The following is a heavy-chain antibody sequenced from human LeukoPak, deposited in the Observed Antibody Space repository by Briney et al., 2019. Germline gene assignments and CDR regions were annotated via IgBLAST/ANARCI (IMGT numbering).Heavy chain of an antibody. CDR3: ARGYNYALIL. J-gene: IGHJ4*02. V-gene: IGHV3-21*01. D-gene: IGHD5-18*01. CDR2: ISSSSSYI. CDR1: GFTFSSYS. Sequence: GGSLRLSCAASGFTFSSYSMNWVRQAPGKGLEWVSSISSSSSYIYYADSVKGRFTISRDSSKNTLYLQMNSLRAEDTAVYYCARGYNYALILWGQGTLVTVSS.